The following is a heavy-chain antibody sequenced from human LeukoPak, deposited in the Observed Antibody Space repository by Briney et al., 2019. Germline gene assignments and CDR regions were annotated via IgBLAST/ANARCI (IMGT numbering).Heavy chain of an antibody. D-gene: IGHD3-22*01. CDR2: ISGSGGST. CDR3: AKGGSTTMIIMDNWFDP. J-gene: IGHJ5*02. Sequence: PGGSLRLSCAASGFTFSSYAMTWVRQAPGKGLEWVSAISGSGGSTYYADSVKGRFTMSRDNSKNTLYLQMDSLRAEDTAKYFCAKGGSTTMIIMDNWFDPWGQGTLVTVSS. V-gene: IGHV3-23*01. CDR1: GFTFSSYA.